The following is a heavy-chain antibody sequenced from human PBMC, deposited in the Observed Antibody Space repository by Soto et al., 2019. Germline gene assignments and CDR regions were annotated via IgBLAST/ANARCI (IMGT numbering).Heavy chain of an antibody. CDR3: ARGRSMRPGITIFGVVSPRYYYYGMDV. CDR2: ISGSGGAT. V-gene: IGHV3-23*01. J-gene: IGHJ6*02. Sequence: GGSLRLSCAASGFTFTSFAVSWVRQAPGKGLEWVSAISGSGGATYYADSVKGRFTISRDNSKNTLYLQMNSLRAEDTAVYYCARGRSMRPGITIFGVVSPRYYYYGMDVWGQGTTVTVSS. D-gene: IGHD3-3*01. CDR1: GFTFTSFA.